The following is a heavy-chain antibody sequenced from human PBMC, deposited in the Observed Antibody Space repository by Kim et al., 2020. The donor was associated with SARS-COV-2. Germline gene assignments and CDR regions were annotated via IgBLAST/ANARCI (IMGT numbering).Heavy chain of an antibody. J-gene: IGHJ4*02. CDR1: GYTFTSYA. Sequence: ASVKVSCKASGYTFTSYAINWVRQAPGQGLEWMGWINTNTGNPTYAQGFRGRFVLSLDTPVSTAYLQISSLKAEDTAVYYCAREEKGIDYWGQGTLVTVS. V-gene: IGHV7-4-1*02. CDR3: AREEKGIDY. CDR2: INTNTGNP.